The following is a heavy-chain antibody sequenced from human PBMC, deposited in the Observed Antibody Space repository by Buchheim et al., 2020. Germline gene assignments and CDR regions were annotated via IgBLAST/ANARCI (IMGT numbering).Heavy chain of an antibody. Sequence: QVQLVESGGGVVQPGRSLRLSCAASGFTFSSYGMHWVRQAPGKGLEWVAVIWYDGSNKYYADSVKGRFTISRDNSKNTLYLQMNSLRAEDTAVYYCARDSMDCGGDCYDFDYWGQGTL. V-gene: IGHV3-33*01. CDR3: ARDSMDCGGDCYDFDY. CDR2: IWYDGSNK. D-gene: IGHD2-21*02. J-gene: IGHJ4*02. CDR1: GFTFSSYG.